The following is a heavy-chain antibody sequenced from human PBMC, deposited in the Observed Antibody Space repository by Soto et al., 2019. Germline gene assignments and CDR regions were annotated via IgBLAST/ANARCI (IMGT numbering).Heavy chain of an antibody. Sequence: VQLVESGGGVVQPGRSLRLSCAASGFTFRDDAMHWVRQAPGKGLEWVAVVSHDGRNTHYADSVKGRFPISRDSSKNKVSLEMTSLSAEDTAVYYSAKGGRQWLVTSDFNYWGKGALVTVSS. D-gene: IGHD6-19*01. CDR2: VSHDGRNT. CDR1: GFTFRDDA. V-gene: IGHV3-30*18. J-gene: IGHJ4*02. CDR3: AKGGRQWLVTSDFNY.